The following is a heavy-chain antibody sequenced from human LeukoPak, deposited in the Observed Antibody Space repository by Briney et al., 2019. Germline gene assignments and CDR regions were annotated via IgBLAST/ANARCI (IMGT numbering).Heavy chain of an antibody. CDR3: ARGHEGSGSYYTFDY. D-gene: IGHD1-26*01. CDR2: MNPNSGNA. J-gene: IGHJ4*02. CDR1: GYTFTSYD. Sequence: ASVKVSCKASGYTFTSYDINWVRQATGQGLEWMGWMNPNSGNAGYAQKFQGRVTMTRNTPISTAYVELSSLRSEDTAVYYCARGHEGSGSYYTFDYWGQGTLVTVSS. V-gene: IGHV1-8*01.